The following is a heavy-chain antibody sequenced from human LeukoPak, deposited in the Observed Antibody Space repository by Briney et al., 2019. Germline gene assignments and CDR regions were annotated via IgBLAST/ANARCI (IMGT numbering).Heavy chain of an antibody. Sequence: GGSLRLSCAASGFTVSSNYMSWVRQAPGKGLEWVSVIYAGGTTYYADSVKGRFTISRDNSKNTVYLQINSLSAEDTAIYYCARGPIVGPTKGFDPWGQGTLVTVSS. V-gene: IGHV3-53*01. D-gene: IGHD1-26*01. J-gene: IGHJ5*02. CDR3: ARGPIVGPTKGFDP. CDR2: IYAGGTT. CDR1: GFTVSSNY.